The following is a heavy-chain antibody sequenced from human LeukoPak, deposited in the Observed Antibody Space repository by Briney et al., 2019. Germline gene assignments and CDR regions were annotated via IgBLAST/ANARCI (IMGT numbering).Heavy chain of an antibody. J-gene: IGHJ3*02. V-gene: IGHV3-7*01. CDR1: GFTFSSYW. Sequence: GGSLRLSCAASGFTFSSYWMSWVRQAPGKGLEWVANIKQDGSEKYYVDSVKGRFTISRDNAKNSLYLQMNSLRAEDTAVYYCARDRTDYDSSGHYPYRPGRAFDIWGQGTMVTVSS. CDR3: ARDRTDYDSSGHYPYRPGRAFDI. CDR2: IKQDGSEK. D-gene: IGHD3-22*01.